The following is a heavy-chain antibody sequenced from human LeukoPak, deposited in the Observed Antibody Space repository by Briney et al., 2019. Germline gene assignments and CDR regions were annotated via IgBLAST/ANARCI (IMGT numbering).Heavy chain of an antibody. CDR2: ISYDGSNK. V-gene: IGHV3-30-3*01. D-gene: IGHD3-22*01. J-gene: IGHJ4*02. CDR3: ARNYYDSSSYYDY. Sequence: GGSLRLSCAASGFTFSSYAMHWVRQAPGKGLEWVAVISYDGSNKYYADSVKGRFTISRDNSKNTLYLQMNSLRAEDTAVYYCARNYYDSSSYYDYWGQGTLVTVSS. CDR1: GFTFSSYA.